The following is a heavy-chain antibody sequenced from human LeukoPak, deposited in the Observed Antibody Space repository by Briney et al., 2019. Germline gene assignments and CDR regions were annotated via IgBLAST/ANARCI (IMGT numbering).Heavy chain of an antibody. V-gene: IGHV4-59*08. CDR1: GGSIIGHW. J-gene: IGHJ4*02. CDR3: ARRNTADASINF. Sequence: SETLSLTCSVSGGSIIGHWWSWIRQPPGKGLEWIGDVFYSGSNNYNPSLKSRLTISLDTSKNQFSLNLRSVTATDTAMYYCARRNTADASINFWGQGTLVTASS. CDR2: VFYSGSN. D-gene: IGHD2-21*01.